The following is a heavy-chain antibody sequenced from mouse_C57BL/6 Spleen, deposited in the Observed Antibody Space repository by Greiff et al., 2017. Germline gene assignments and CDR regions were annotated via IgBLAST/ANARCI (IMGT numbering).Heavy chain of an antibody. J-gene: IGHJ3*01. CDR1: GYTFTDYY. V-gene: IGHV1-76*01. D-gene: IGHD1-1*01. Sequence: QVQLKQSGAELVRPGASVKLSCKASGYTFTDYYLNWVKQRPGQGLEWIARIYPGSGNTYYNEKFKGKATLTAEKSSSTAYMQLSSLTSEDSAVYFGARGGYYYGSSLFAYWGQGTLVTVSA. CDR2: IYPGSGNT. CDR3: ARGGYYYGSSLFAY.